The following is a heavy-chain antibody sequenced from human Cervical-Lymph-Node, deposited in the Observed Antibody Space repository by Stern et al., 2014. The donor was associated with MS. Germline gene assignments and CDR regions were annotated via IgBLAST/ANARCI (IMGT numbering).Heavy chain of an antibody. V-gene: IGHV1-69*12. CDR1: GGTFSTYT. CDR3: ATGGSGYFDN. Sequence: QVQLVQSGAEVKTPGSSVKVSCKASGGTFSTYTFSWVRQAPGQGLEWMGGIGPIFAATNYAQKFKGRVTISADDSTSTAYMDLSSLRSEDTAVYYCATGGSGYFDNWGQGTLVTVSS. J-gene: IGHJ4*02. CDR2: IGPIFAAT. D-gene: IGHD3-10*01.